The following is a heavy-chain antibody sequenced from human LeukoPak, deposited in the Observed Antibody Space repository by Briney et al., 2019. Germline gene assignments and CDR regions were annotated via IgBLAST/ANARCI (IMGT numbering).Heavy chain of an antibody. CDR3: ARDMYSGSYYGVNY. CDR1: GFTFSSYS. V-gene: IGHV3-48*02. CDR2: ISSSSSTI. D-gene: IGHD1-26*01. J-gene: IGHJ4*02. Sequence: GGSLRLSCVASGFTFSSYSMNWVRQAPGKGLEWVSYISSSSSTIYYADSVKGRFTISRDNAKNSLYLQMNSLRDEDTAVYYCARDMYSGSYYGVNYWGQGTLVTVSS.